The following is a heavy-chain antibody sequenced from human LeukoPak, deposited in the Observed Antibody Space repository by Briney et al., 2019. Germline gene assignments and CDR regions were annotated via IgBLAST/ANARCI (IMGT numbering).Heavy chain of an antibody. D-gene: IGHD4-17*01. V-gene: IGHV5-51*01. CDR3: AGLYGDADY. CDR2: IYPSDSDT. Sequence: GESLKISWKGSGYRFTTYSIGWVRQMPGKGLGWMGIIYPSDSDTRYSPSFQGQVTISADKSISTAYLQWNSLKASDTAMYYCAGLYGDADYWGQGTLVTVSS. CDR1: GYRFTTYS. J-gene: IGHJ4*02.